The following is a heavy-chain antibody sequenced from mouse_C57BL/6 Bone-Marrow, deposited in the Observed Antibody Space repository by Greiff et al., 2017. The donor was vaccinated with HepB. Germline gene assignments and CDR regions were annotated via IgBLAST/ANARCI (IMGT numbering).Heavy chain of an antibody. CDR3: ARATVEAKGAFAY. Sequence: QVQLQQPGAELVKPGASVKMSCKASGYTFTSYWITWVKQRPGQGLEWIGDIYPGSGSTNYNEKFKSKATLTVDTSSSTAYMQLSSLTSEDSAVYYCARATVEAKGAFAYWGQGTLVTVSA. J-gene: IGHJ3*01. CDR1: GYTFTSYW. CDR2: IYPGSGST. D-gene: IGHD1-1*01. V-gene: IGHV1-55*01.